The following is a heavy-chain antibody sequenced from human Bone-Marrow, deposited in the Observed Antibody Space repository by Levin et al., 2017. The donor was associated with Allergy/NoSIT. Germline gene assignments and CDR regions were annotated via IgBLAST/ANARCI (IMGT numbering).Heavy chain of an antibody. CDR2: ISSSSSYT. V-gene: IGHV3-11*06. Sequence: RGESLKISCAASGFTFSDYYMSWIRQAPGKGLEWVSYISSSSSYTNYADSVKGRFTISRGNAKNSLYLQMNSLRAEDTAVYYCARGFRQGWGYCSGGSCYDDWFDPWGQGTLVTVSS. D-gene: IGHD2-15*01. CDR3: ARGFRQGWGYCSGGSCYDDWFDP. J-gene: IGHJ5*02. CDR1: GFTFSDYY.